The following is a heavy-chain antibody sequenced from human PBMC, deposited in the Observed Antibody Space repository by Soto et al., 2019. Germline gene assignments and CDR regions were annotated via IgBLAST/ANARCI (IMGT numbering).Heavy chain of an antibody. CDR2: ISHSGRT. CDR1: GASLRSGSSY. CDR3: SYGSSFDY. Sequence: ETLFPTFNVFGASLRSGSSYWSWIRQPPGKGLEWIGYISHSGRTNYDPSLKSRLTMSVDTSHNQFSLQLNSVTAADTAVYYCSYGSSFDYWGQGTLVTVSS. D-gene: IGHD3-10*01. J-gene: IGHJ4*02. V-gene: IGHV4-61*01.